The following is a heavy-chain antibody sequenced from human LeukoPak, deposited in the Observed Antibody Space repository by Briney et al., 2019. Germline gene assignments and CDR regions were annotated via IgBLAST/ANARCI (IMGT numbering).Heavy chain of an antibody. CDR1: GFTFSSYS. CDR3: AREHSLVAIHDAFDV. D-gene: IGHD5-12*01. J-gene: IGHJ3*01. V-gene: IGHV3-23*01. CDR2: ISSSGDST. Sequence: PGGSLRLSCAASGFTFSSYSMNWVRQAPGKGLEWVSGISSSGDSTYYADSVKGRFSISRDNSENTLYLQMNSLRGEDTAVYYCAREHSLVAIHDAFDVWGQGTMVTVSS.